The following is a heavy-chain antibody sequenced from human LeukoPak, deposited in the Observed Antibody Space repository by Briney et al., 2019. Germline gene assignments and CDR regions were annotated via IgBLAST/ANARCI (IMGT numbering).Heavy chain of an antibody. V-gene: IGHV1-2*02. CDR3: ARIFRDGYNYVDY. Sequence: ASVKVSCKASGYTFTGYYMHWVRQAPGQGLEWMGWINPNSGGTNYAQKFQGRVTMTGDTSISTAYMELSRLRSDDTAVYYCARIFRDGYNYVDYWGQGTLVTVSS. CDR1: GYTFTGYY. D-gene: IGHD5-24*01. J-gene: IGHJ4*02. CDR2: INPNSGGT.